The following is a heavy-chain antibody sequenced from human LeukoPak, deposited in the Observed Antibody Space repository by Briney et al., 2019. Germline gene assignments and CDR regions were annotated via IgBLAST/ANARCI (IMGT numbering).Heavy chain of an antibody. D-gene: IGHD2-21*02. Sequence: GGSLRLSCAASGFTFSSYWMSWVRQAPGKGLEWVSYISSSGSTIYYADSVKGRFTISRDNAENSLYLQMNSLRAEDTAVYYCARMTGDCGGDCLGWGQGTLVTVSS. CDR2: ISSSGSTI. J-gene: IGHJ4*02. V-gene: IGHV3-48*04. CDR1: GFTFSSYW. CDR3: ARMTGDCGGDCLG.